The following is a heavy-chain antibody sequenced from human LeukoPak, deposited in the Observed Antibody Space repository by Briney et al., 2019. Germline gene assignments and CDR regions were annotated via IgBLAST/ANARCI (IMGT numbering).Heavy chain of an antibody. D-gene: IGHD2-2*01. CDR2: IYHSGST. J-gene: IGHJ5*02. V-gene: IGHV4-30-2*03. CDR3: ARHPFVVVPAATGFDP. CDR1: GGSISSGGYY. Sequence: SQTLSLTCTVSGGSISSGGYYWSWIRQPPGKGLEWIGYIYHSGSTYYNPSLKSRVTISVDTSKNQFSLKLSSVTAADTAVYYCARHPFVVVPAATGFDPWGQGTLVTVSS.